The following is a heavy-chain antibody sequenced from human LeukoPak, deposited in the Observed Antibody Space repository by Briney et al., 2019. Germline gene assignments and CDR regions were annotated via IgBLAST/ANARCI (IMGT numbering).Heavy chain of an antibody. CDR2: ISNDGTNK. CDR1: GFTFISYA. D-gene: IGHD2-2*01. V-gene: IGHV3-30*18. J-gene: IGHJ4*02. CDR3: AKSGCSTTTCYVANFDY. Sequence: AGGSLRLSCAASGFTFISYAMHWVRQAPGKGLEWVAVISNDGTNKYYADSVKGRFTISGDNSKNTLYLQMNSLRPEDTALYYCAKSGCSTTTCYVANFDYWGRGTLVTVSS.